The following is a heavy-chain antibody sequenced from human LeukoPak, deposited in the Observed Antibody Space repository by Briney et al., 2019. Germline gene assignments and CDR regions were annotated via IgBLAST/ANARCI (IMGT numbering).Heavy chain of an antibody. CDR1: GSTFSSYA. CDR2: ISGSGGST. V-gene: IGHV3-23*01. CDR3: AKVPYDILTGYYPWGFDY. J-gene: IGHJ4*02. D-gene: IGHD3-9*01. Sequence: PGGSLRLSCADSGSTFSSYAMSWVRQAPGKGLEWVSAISGSGGSTYYADSVKGRFTISRDNSKNTLYLQMNSLRAEDTAVYYCAKVPYDILTGYYPWGFDYWGQGTLVTVSS.